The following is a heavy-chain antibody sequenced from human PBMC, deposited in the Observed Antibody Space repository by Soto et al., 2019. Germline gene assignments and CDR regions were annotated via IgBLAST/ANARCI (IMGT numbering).Heavy chain of an antibody. CDR1: GFIFSSHD. CDR2: ISSSGTI. D-gene: IGHD4-17*01. CDR3: ARDRTYTSDYFHFFDH. V-gene: IGHV3-48*02. J-gene: IGHJ4*02. Sequence: EVHLVESGGGLIQPGGSRRLSCEASGFIFSSHDMDWVRQAPGKGLEWVAYISSSGTIQYADSVKGRFTISRDDAKNLLHLQMNSLRDEDTAVYYCARDRTYTSDYFHFFDHWGQGTLVTVSS.